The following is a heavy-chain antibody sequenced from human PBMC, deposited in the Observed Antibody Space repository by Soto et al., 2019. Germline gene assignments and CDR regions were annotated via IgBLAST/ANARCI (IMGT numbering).Heavy chain of an antibody. V-gene: IGHV3-23*01. D-gene: IGHD3-10*01. CDR2: ISGSDDTT. CDR1: GLTFSSYA. CDR3: AKDTSLRSYYGSGSYLFDY. J-gene: IGHJ4*02. Sequence: GGSLRLSCAASGLTFSSYAMNWVRQAPGKGLEWVSTISGSDDTTYYADSVKGRFTISRDNSKNTLYLQMNVLRAEDTAVYYCAKDTSLRSYYGSGSYLFDYWGQGTLVTVSS.